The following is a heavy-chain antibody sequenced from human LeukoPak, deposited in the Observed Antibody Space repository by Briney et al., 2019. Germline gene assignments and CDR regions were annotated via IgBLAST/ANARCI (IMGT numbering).Heavy chain of an antibody. CDR2: ISSGATTI. D-gene: IGHD3-22*01. CDR1: GFTFSNYE. Sequence: TGGSLRLSCAASGFTFSNYEMNWVRQAPGMGLEWVSYISSGATTIYYADSVRGRFTISRDNAKNSLFLQMSNLRAEDTAVYYCARDARTHYYDSSGNYVDYWGQGTLVTVSS. J-gene: IGHJ4*02. V-gene: IGHV3-48*03. CDR3: ARDARTHYYDSSGNYVDY.